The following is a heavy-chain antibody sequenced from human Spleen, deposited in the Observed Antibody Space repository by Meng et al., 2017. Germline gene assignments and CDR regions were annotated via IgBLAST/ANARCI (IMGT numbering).Heavy chain of an antibody. J-gene: IGHJ4*02. D-gene: IGHD4-11*01. V-gene: IGHV4-34*01. Sequence: QLQLWRPGCVKPSAPLSLTSVVSGGSLSYYYWSWIRQPPGKGREWIGEINHSGSTNYNPSLESRATISVDTSQNNLSLKLSSVTAADSAVYYCARGPTTMAHDFDYWGQGTLVTVSS. CDR1: GGSLSYYY. CDR3: ARGPTTMAHDFDY. CDR2: INHSGST.